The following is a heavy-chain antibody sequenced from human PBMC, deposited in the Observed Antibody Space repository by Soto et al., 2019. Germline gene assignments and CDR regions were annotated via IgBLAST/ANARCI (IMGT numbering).Heavy chain of an antibody. D-gene: IGHD2-15*01. J-gene: IGHJ5*02. CDR2: IIPILGIA. Sequence: QVQLVQSGAEVKKPGSSVKVSCKASGGTFSSYTISWVRQAPGQGLEWMGRIIPILGIANYAQKFQGRVTITADKSTSTAYMELSSLRSEATAVYYCARVVYCSGGSSHINNWFDPWGQGTLVTVSS. CDR1: GGTFSSYT. V-gene: IGHV1-69*02. CDR3: ARVVYCSGGSSHINNWFDP.